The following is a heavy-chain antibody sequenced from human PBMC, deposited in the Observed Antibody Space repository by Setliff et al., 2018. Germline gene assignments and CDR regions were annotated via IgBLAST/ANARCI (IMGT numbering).Heavy chain of an antibody. CDR2: NTRSDK. V-gene: IGHV3-21*03. CDR1: GFTPTEYA. CDR3: AHRRAGSSNWYDLGWFDL. Sequence: PGGSLRLSCAVSGFTPTEYAMGWVRQVPGRGLEWVAANTRSDKLYADSVRGRFTISTDIAKNSLYLQMSALRVEDTATYYCAHRRAGSSNWYDLGWFDLWGQGTLVTVSS. D-gene: IGHD6-13*01. J-gene: IGHJ5*02.